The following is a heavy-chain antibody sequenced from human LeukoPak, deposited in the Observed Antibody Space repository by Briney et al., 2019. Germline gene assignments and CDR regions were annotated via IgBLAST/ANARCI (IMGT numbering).Heavy chain of an antibody. CDR1: GGSFSTSNYY. CDR2: IFYSGST. Sequence: SETLSLTCTVSGGSFSTSNYYWGWIRQRPGKGLEWVGNIFYSGSTYYSPSLRSRVTISVDTSKNQFSLKLNSVTAADTAVYYCARGLLYGYYYYYMDVWGKGTTVTVSS. V-gene: IGHV4-39*07. J-gene: IGHJ6*03. D-gene: IGHD2-8*01. CDR3: ARGLLYGYYYYYMDV.